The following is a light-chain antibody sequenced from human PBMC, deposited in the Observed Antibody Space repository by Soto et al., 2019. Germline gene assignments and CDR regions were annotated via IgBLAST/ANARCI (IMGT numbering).Light chain of an antibody. J-gene: IGKJ3*01. CDR2: AAS. CDR3: QQRYSTPFA. Sequence: DIQMTQSPSSLSASVGDRVTITCRASQSISSYLNWYQQKPGKAPKLLIYAASSLQSGVPSRFSGSGSGTDFTLTISSLQPEDFATYYGQQRYSTPFAFGPETKVDIK. CDR1: QSISSY. V-gene: IGKV1-39*01.